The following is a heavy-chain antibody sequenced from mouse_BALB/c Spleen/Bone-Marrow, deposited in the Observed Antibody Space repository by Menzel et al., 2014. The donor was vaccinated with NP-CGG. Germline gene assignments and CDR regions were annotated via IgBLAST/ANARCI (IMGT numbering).Heavy chain of an antibody. CDR3: ARDWDWYFDV. V-gene: IGHV1-54*01. CDR2: IHPGSGGT. D-gene: IGHD4-1*01. J-gene: IGHJ1*01. Sequence: QVQLKESGAELVRPGTSVKVSCKASGFSFSNYFVEWVKQRPGQGLEWIGVIHPGSGGTNYNEKFKGKATLTADKSSSTAYMQLSSLTSDDSAVYFCARDWDWYFDVWGAGTTVTVSS. CDR1: GFSFSNYF.